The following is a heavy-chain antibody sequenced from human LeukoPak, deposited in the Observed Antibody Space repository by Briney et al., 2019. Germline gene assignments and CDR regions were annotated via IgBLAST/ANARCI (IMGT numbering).Heavy chain of an antibody. V-gene: IGHV3-13*01. CDR1: GFTFSSYD. D-gene: IGHD2-15*01. CDR2: IGTAGDT. Sequence: LPGGSLRLSCAASGFTFSSYDMHWVRQATGKGLEWVLAIGTAGDTYYPGSVKGRFTISRENAKNSLYLQMNSLRAGDTAVYYCARVASGYCSGGSCYSFTRYWYFDLWGRGTLVTVSS. CDR3: ARVASGYCSGGSCYSFTRYWYFDL. J-gene: IGHJ2*01.